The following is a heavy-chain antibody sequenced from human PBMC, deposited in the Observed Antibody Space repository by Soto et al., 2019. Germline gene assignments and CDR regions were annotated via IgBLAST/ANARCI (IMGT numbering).Heavy chain of an antibody. Sequence: EVQLVASGGGLVKPGGSLSLSGAASGFTFSSYSMNWVRPAPGNGLVWVSSISSSSSYIYYADSVKCRFTISRDKAKNPLYLQMSSRSAEAAAVYYFARALPCSGGSGYGASFDIWGQGTMVTVSS. D-gene: IGHD2-15*01. V-gene: IGHV3-21*01. CDR1: GFTFSSYS. CDR2: ISSSSSYI. CDR3: ARALPCSGGSGYGASFDI. J-gene: IGHJ3*02.